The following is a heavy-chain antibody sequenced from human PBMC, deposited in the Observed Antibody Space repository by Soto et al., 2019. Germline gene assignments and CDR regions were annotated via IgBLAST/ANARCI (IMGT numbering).Heavy chain of an antibody. CDR2: IYYSGST. D-gene: IGHD5-12*01. J-gene: IGHJ6*02. Sequence: PSETLSLTYTVSPGSVRSASYYWIWILHTSGKGLEWIGYIYYSGSTNYNPSLKSRVTISVDTSKNQFSLKLSSVTAADTAVYYCARDRERWLQNYYYGMDVWGQGITVTGS. CDR1: PGSVRSASYY. CDR3: ARDRERWLQNYYYGMDV. V-gene: IGHV4-61*01.